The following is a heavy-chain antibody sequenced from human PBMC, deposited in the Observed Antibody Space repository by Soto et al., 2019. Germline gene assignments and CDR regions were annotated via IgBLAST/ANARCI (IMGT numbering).Heavy chain of an antibody. Sequence: SLRISGKGSGYSFTSYWISWVRQMPGKGLEWMGRIDPSDSYTNYSPSFQGHVTISADKSISTAYLQWSSLKASDTAMYYCARRRVAACPEDYGMDVWGQGTTVTVSS. CDR3: ARRRVAACPEDYGMDV. CDR1: GYSFTSYW. CDR2: IDPSDSYT. V-gene: IGHV5-10-1*01. D-gene: IGHD6-6*01. J-gene: IGHJ6*02.